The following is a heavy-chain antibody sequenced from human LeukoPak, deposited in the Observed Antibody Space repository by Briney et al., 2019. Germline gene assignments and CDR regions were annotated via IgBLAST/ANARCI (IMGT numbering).Heavy chain of an antibody. Sequence: GGSLRLSCAASGFTFSSYAMSWVRQAPGKGLEWVSAISGSGGSTYYADSVKGRFTISRDNSKNTLYLQMNSLRAEDTAVYYCAKDSGSYPSENYFDYWGQGTLVTVSS. J-gene: IGHJ4*02. V-gene: IGHV3-23*01. D-gene: IGHD1-26*01. CDR3: AKDSGSYPSENYFDY. CDR2: ISGSGGST. CDR1: GFTFSSYA.